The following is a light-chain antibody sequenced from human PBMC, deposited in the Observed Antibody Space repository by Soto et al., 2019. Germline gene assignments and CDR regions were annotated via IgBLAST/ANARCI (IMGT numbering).Light chain of an antibody. V-gene: IGKV1-8*01. CDR3: QTCKTDTFT. Sequence: ILSTQSAASLSASPGDRFTITCRASQGISSYLAWYQQEPGKGPKLLIYAASTFQSGVPSRFSGSGSGTDFNLTISRLQPEDVATYYCQTCKTDTFTFGGGPKGGYQ. J-gene: IGKJ4*01. CDR1: QGISSY. CDR2: AAS.